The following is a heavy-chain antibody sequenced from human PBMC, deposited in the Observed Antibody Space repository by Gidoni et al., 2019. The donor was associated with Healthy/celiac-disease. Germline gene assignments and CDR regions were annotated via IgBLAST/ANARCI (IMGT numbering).Heavy chain of an antibody. J-gene: IGHJ5*02. CDR1: GGSISSSSYY. CDR3: ARQGGDIVVVPAAYNWFDP. CDR2: IYYSGST. V-gene: IGHV4-39*01. Sequence: QLQLQESGPGLVKPSETLSLTCTVSGGSISSSSYYWGWLRQPPGKGLEWIGSIYYSGSTYYNPSLKSRVTISVDTSKNQFSLKLSSVTAADTAVYYCARQGGDIVVVPAAYNWFDPWGQGTLVTVSS. D-gene: IGHD2-2*01.